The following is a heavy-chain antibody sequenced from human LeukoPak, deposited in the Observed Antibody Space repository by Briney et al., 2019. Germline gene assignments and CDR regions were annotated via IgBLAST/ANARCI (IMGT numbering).Heavy chain of an antibody. CDR1: GSSFTSYW. CDR2: IYPGDSDT. J-gene: IGHJ4*02. Sequence: GASLQISCKGSGSSFTSYWIGWVRPLPGKGLEWMGIIYPGDSDTRYSPSFQGQVTISADKSISTAYLQWSSLKASDTAMYYCARYYYDSSGYSLDYWGQGTLVTVSS. D-gene: IGHD3-22*01. CDR3: ARYYYDSSGYSLDY. V-gene: IGHV5-51*01.